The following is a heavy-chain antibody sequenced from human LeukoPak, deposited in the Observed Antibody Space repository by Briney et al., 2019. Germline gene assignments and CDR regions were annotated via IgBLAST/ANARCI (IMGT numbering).Heavy chain of an antibody. CDR1: GYAFTDYY. D-gene: IGHD3-22*01. CDR2: INPNSGDT. J-gene: IGHJ4*02. V-gene: IGHV1-2*06. CDR3: ARVSDTSGASCFAF. Sequence: ASVKVSCKTSGYAFTDYYMHWVRQAPGQGLEWVGRINPNSGDTKYAQNFQGRVTMTRGTSISTAHMELSRLTSDDTAVYFCARVSDTSGASCFAFWGQGTLVTVSS.